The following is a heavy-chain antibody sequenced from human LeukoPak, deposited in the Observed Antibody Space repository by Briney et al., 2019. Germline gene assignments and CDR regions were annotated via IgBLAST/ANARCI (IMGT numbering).Heavy chain of an antibody. J-gene: IGHJ4*02. V-gene: IGHV3-7*01. Sequence: GGSLRLSCAASGFTLSNYWMSWVRQAPGEGLEWVGNIKKDGSEKYYVDSLKGRFTISRDNAKNSLYLQMNSLRAEDTAVYYCAKDQNSNYFDYWGQGTLVTVSS. CDR1: GFTLSNYW. D-gene: IGHD2/OR15-2a*01. CDR3: AKDQNSNYFDY. CDR2: IKKDGSEK.